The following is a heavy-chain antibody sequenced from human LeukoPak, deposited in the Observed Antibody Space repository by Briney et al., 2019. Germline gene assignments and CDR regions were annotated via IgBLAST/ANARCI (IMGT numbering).Heavy chain of an antibody. CDR2: IRSKANSYAT. J-gene: IGHJ2*01. CDR3: TRQWYSSSWYHGPEYFDL. D-gene: IGHD6-13*01. Sequence: PGGSLRLSCAASGFTFSGSAMHWVRQASGKGLEWVGRIRSKANSYATAYAASVKGRFTISRDDSKNTAYLQMNSLKTEDTAVYYCTRQWYSSSWYHGPEYFDLWGRGTLVTVSS. V-gene: IGHV3-73*01. CDR1: GFTFSGSA.